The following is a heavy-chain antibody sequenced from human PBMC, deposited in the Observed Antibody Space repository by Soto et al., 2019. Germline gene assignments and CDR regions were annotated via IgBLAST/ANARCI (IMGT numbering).Heavy chain of an antibody. CDR1: GGSFSGYY. J-gene: IGHJ4*02. V-gene: IGHV4-34*01. D-gene: IGHD1-1*01. CDR2: INYSGST. Sequence: ETLSLTCAVYGGSFSGYYWSWIRQPPGKGLEWIGEINYSGSTNYNPSLKSRVTISVDTSKNQFSLKLSSVTAADTAMYYCARDTTPSLWGQGTLVTVSS. CDR3: ARDTTPSL.